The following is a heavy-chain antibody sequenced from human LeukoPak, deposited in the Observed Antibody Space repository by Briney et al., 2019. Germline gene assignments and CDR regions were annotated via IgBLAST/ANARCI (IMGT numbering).Heavy chain of an antibody. CDR1: GYTFASYY. J-gene: IGHJ4*02. V-gene: IGHV1-69*13. D-gene: IGHD3-9*01. Sequence: SVKVSCKASGYTFASYYMHWVRQAPGQGLEWMGGIIPIFGTANYAQKFQGRVTITADESTSTAYMELSSLRSEDTAVYYCARDRGYYDILTGSFDYWGQGTLVTVSS. CDR2: IIPIFGTA. CDR3: ARDRGYYDILTGSFDY.